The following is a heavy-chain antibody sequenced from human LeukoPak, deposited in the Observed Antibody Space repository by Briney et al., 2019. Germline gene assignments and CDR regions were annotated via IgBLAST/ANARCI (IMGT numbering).Heavy chain of an antibody. J-gene: IGHJ4*02. CDR2: ISGSGGST. Sequence: PGESLRLSCAASGFTFSSYAMSWVRQTPGKGLEWVSAISGSGGSTYYADSVKGRFTISRDNSKNTLYLQMNSLRAEDTAVYYCAKTSRVWFGERYFDYWGQGTLVTVSS. CDR1: GFTFSSYA. CDR3: AKTSRVWFGERYFDY. V-gene: IGHV3-23*01. D-gene: IGHD3-10*01.